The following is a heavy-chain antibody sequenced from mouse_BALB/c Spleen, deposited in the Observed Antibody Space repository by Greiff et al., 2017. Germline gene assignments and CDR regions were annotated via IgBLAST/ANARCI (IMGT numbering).Heavy chain of an antibody. V-gene: IGHV1S127*01. CDR1: GYTFTSYW. CDR2: IDPSDSYT. Sequence: QVQLQQSGAELVKPGASVKMSCKASGYTFTSYWMHWVKQRPGQGLEWIGVIDPSDSYTSYNQKFKGKATLTVDTSSSTAYMQLSSLTSEDSAVYYCTRVPAYYRYDGYFAMDYWGQGTSVTVSS. CDR3: TRVPAYYRYDGYFAMDY. D-gene: IGHD2-14*01. J-gene: IGHJ4*01.